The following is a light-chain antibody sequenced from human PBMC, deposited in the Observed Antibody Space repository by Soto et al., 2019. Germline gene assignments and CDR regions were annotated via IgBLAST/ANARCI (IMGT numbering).Light chain of an antibody. CDR2: EVS. CDR1: SSDVGGYNY. J-gene: IGLJ1*01. V-gene: IGLV2-14*01. CDR3: QSYDSSLSGPCV. Sequence: QSVLTQPASVPGSPGQSITISCTGTSSDVGGYNYVSWYQQHPGKAPKLMIYEVSNRPSGVSNRFSGSKSGNTASLTISGLQAEDEADYYCQSYDSSLSGPCVFGTGTKVTVL.